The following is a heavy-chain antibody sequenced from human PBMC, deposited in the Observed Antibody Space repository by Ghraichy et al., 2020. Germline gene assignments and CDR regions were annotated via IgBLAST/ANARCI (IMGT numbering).Heavy chain of an antibody. CDR3: ARVAGAGYCSGGSCYNFDY. CDR2: IYYSGST. V-gene: IGHV4-61*01. Sequence: SETLSLTCTVSGGSVSSGSYYWSWIRQPPGKGLEWIGYIYYSGSTNYNPSLKSRVTISVDTSKNQFSLKLSSVTAADTAVYYCARVAGAGYCSGGSCYNFDYWGQGTLVTVSS. CDR1: GGSVSSGSYY. D-gene: IGHD2-15*01. J-gene: IGHJ4*02.